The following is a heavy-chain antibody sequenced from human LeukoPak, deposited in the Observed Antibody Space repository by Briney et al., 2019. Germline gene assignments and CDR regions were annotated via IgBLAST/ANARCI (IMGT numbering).Heavy chain of an antibody. CDR1: GGSISSYY. Sequence: SETLSLTCTVSGGSISSYYWSWIRQPPGKGLEWIGYIYSGGSTNYNPSLKSRVTISVDTSKNQFSLKLSSVTAADTAVYYCARTYSSSSHFDYWGQGTLVTVSS. CDR2: IYSGGST. V-gene: IGHV4-4*09. CDR3: ARTYSSSSHFDY. D-gene: IGHD6-6*01. J-gene: IGHJ4*02.